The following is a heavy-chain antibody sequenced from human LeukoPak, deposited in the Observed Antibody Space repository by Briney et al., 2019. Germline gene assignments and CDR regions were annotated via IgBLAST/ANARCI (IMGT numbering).Heavy chain of an antibody. CDR3: VKVSIAAAGYIDY. Sequence: GGSLRLSCAALGFTFSSMYMSWVRQAPGKGLEWVAVFYSGGSTYYPDSVKGRFTISRDNSKNTLYFQMNSLRAEDTAVYYCVKVSIAAAGYIDYWGQGTLVTVSS. V-gene: IGHV3-66*01. CDR2: FYSGGST. D-gene: IGHD6-13*01. CDR1: GFTFSSMY. J-gene: IGHJ4*02.